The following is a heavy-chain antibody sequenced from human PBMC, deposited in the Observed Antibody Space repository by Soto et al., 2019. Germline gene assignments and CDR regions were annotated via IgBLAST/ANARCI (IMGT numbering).Heavy chain of an antibody. CDR2: IYTSGST. D-gene: IGHD3-10*01. V-gene: IGHV4-4*07. CDR3: ARDLKFGQADY. J-gene: IGHJ4*02. Sequence: KSSETLSLTCTVSGGSISSYYWTWIRQPSGKGLEWIGRIYTSGSTNYNPSLKSRVTMSVDTSKNQFSLKLSSVTAADTAVYYCARDLKFGQADYWGQGSQVTVSS. CDR1: GGSISSYY.